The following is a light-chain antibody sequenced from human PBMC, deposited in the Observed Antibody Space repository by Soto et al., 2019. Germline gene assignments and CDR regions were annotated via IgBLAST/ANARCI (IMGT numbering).Light chain of an antibody. CDR1: NSNIGAGYD. V-gene: IGLV1-40*01. Sequence: QSVLTQPPSVSGAPGQRVTISCTGSNSNIGAGYDVHWYQQLPGTAPKFVIYDNSNRPSGVPERFSGSKSGTSASLAITGLQAEDEADYYCQSYDSSLSASVFGGGTKLTVL. CDR2: DNS. CDR3: QSYDSSLSASV. J-gene: IGLJ3*02.